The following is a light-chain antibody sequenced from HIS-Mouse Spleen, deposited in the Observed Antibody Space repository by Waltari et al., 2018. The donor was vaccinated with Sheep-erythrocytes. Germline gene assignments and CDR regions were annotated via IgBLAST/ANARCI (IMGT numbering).Light chain of an antibody. V-gene: IGLV2-11*01. Sequence: QSALTQPRSVSGSPGQSVTISCTGTSSDVGGYNYVSWYQQHPGKAPKLMIYDVSKRPSGVRDRFSGSKSGTTASLTISGLQAEDEADDYCCSYAGSYTWVFGGGTKLTVL. CDR2: DVS. CDR1: SSDVGGYNY. J-gene: IGLJ3*02. CDR3: CSYAGSYTWV.